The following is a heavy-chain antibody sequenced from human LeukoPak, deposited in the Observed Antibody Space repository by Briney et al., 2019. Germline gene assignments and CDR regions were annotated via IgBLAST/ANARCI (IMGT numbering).Heavy chain of an antibody. Sequence: SETLSLTCVVSGYSIRNGDYWGWIRQSPGKGLEWIASMYNSVSIHYNPSLKSRVTILVDTSKNEFSLKMRSVTAADTAVYYCARNSSSGFSDYWGQGTLATVSS. V-gene: IGHV4-38-2*01. J-gene: IGHJ4*02. CDR1: GYSIRNGDY. D-gene: IGHD6-6*01. CDR2: MYNSVSI. CDR3: ARNSSSGFSDY.